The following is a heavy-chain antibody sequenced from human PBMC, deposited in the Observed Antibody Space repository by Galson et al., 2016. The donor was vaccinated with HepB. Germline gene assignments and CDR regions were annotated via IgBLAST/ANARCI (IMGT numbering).Heavy chain of an antibody. CDR3: GKNGGFDY. CDR1: GLSFSTSG. V-gene: IGHV3-23*01. CDR2: ITGGGDAT. D-gene: IGHD3-16*01. J-gene: IGHJ4*02. Sequence: SLRLSCAASGLSFSTSGMSWVRQTPGRGLEWVSGITGGGDATHYADSVRGRFTISRDNSKNTLYLYMNSLRAGDTVVYYCGKNGGFDYWGQGALVTVSS.